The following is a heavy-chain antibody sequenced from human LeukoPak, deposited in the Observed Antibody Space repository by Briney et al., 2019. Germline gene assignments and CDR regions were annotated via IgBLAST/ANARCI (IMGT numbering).Heavy chain of an antibody. CDR1: GFTFSNNG. V-gene: IGHV3-23*01. CDR2: ISGGGDTT. Sequence: PGGSLRLSCAASGFTFSNNGMSWVRQSPGRGLEWVSGISGGGDTTYYAESVKGRFTISRDNSKNTLYLQMNSLRAEDTAVYYCAKNSGGTCYSHLDYWGQGTLVTVSS. D-gene: IGHD2-15*01. J-gene: IGHJ4*02. CDR3: AKNSGGTCYSHLDY.